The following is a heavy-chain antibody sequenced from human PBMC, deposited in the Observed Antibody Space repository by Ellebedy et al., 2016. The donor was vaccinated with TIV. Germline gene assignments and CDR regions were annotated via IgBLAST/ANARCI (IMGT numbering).Heavy chain of an antibody. J-gene: IGHJ3*02. D-gene: IGHD6-19*01. V-gene: IGHV3-7*01. Sequence: GGSLRLSXAASGFTFSRDWMIWVRQAPEKGLEWVANIKPDGSEMHYVDSVMGRFTISRDDAKNSVYLQMSSLRVEDTAVYYCARDSSPSYGSGRYYDAFDIWGRGTLVIVSP. CDR1: GFTFSRDW. CDR3: ARDSSPSYGSGRYYDAFDI. CDR2: IKPDGSEM.